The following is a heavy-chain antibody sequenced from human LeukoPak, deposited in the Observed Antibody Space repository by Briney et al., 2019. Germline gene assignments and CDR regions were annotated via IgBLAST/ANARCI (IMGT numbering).Heavy chain of an antibody. Sequence: SQTLSLTCAISGDSFSSNSAAWNWIRQSPSRGLEWLGRTYYRSKWYNDYAVSVKSRITINPDTSKNQFSLQLNSVTPEDTAVYYCARDVSRDRYCSSTSCFYGMDVWGQGTTVTVSS. J-gene: IGHJ6*02. CDR2: TYYRSKWYN. CDR3: ARDVSRDRYCSSTSCFYGMDV. CDR1: GDSFSSNSAA. D-gene: IGHD2-2*01. V-gene: IGHV6-1*01.